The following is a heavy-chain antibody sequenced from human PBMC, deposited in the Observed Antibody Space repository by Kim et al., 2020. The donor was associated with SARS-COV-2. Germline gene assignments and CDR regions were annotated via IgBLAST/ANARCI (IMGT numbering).Heavy chain of an antibody. Sequence: GGSLRLSCAASGFTFSSYAMHWVRQAPGKGLEWVAVISYDGSNKYYADSVKGRFTISRDNSKNTLYLQMNSLRAEDTAVYYCARDAGKYSSSWSYYYYGMDVWGQGTTVTVSS. V-gene: IGHV3-30*04. D-gene: IGHD6-13*01. CDR2: ISYDGSNK. J-gene: IGHJ6*02. CDR1: GFTFSSYA. CDR3: ARDAGKYSSSWSYYYYGMDV.